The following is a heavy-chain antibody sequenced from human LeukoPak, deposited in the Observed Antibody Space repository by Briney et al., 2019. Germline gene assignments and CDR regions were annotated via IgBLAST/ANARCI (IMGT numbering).Heavy chain of an antibody. CDR1: GLTFSSYA. J-gene: IGHJ4*02. Sequence: LTGGSLRLSCVVSGLTFSSYAMSWVRQAPGKGLDWVSAISASGGSTYYADSVKGRFTISRDNSKNTVYLQVNSLRGEDTAIYYCAPNWNLDYWGQGSLVTVSS. CDR2: ISASGGST. V-gene: IGHV3-23*01. D-gene: IGHD1-1*01. CDR3: APNWNLDY.